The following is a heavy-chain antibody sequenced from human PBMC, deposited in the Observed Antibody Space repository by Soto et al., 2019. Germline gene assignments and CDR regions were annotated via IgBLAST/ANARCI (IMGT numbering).Heavy chain of an antibody. Sequence: GGSLRLSCAASGFIFRSYSMAWVRQAPGKGLEWLSYITSSSAYIYYADSVRGRFTISRDNAQNSVYLQMNNLRDEDTAVYYCVRERGEYDSGWYIDRWGQGTPVTVSS. CDR1: GFIFRSYS. J-gene: IGHJ5*02. V-gene: IGHV3-21*06. D-gene: IGHD6-19*01. CDR2: ITSSSAYI. CDR3: VRERGEYDSGWYIDR.